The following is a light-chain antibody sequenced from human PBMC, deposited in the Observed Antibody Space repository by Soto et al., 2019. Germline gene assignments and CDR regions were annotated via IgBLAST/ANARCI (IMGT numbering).Light chain of an antibody. CDR2: SND. CDR3: AAWDDILNGWV. Sequence: QSVLTQPPSASGTPGQRVTISCSRSDSNIGSNGVNWYQHLPGMAPKLLTHSNDHRPSGVADRFSGSKSGTSASLAISGLQSEDEADYYCAAWDDILNGWVFGGGTKLTVL. V-gene: IGLV1-44*01. J-gene: IGLJ3*02. CDR1: DSNIGSNG.